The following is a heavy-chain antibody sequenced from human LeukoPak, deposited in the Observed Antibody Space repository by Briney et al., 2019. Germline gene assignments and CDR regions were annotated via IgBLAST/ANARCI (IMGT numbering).Heavy chain of an antibody. V-gene: IGHV1-18*01. D-gene: IGHD6-13*01. CDR1: GYTFSNYG. J-gene: IGHJ4*02. Sequence: ASVKVSCKASGYTFSNYGLSWVRQAPGQGFEWMGWISGYNGNTNYAQKFQGRVTMTTDTSTSTAYMELRSLRSDDTAVYYCARDQITRGIAGIWGQGTLVTVSS. CDR3: ARDQITRGIAGI. CDR2: ISGYNGNT.